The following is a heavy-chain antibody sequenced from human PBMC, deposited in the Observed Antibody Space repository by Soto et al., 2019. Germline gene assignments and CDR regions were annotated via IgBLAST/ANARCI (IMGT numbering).Heavy chain of an antibody. CDR1: GFNFNTYS. CDR2: ISVSSSYI. Sequence: EVQLVESGGGLVQPGGSLRLSCAASGFNFNTYSMNWVRQAPGKGLEWVSSISVSSSYIFYADSVKGRFTISRDNAKNSLYLQMNSLRAEDTAVYYCARGVQTATTMRGGMDVCGQGTTVIVSS. V-gene: IGHV3-21*01. CDR3: ARGVQTATTMRGGMDV. J-gene: IGHJ6*02. D-gene: IGHD6-25*01.